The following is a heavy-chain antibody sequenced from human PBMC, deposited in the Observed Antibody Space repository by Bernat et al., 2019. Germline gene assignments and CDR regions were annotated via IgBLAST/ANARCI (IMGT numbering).Heavy chain of an antibody. J-gene: IGHJ3*02. D-gene: IGHD2-2*01. Sequence: EVQLVESGGGLVQPGGSLRLSCAASGFTFSSYAMSWVRQAPGKGLEWVSDISGSGGSTYYAESVKGRFTISRDNSKNTLYLQMNSLRAEDTAVYYCAKDFYCSSTSCYVGAFDIWGQGTMVTVSS. CDR2: ISGSGGST. CDR3: AKDFYCSSTSCYVGAFDI. V-gene: IGHV3-23*04. CDR1: GFTFSSYA.